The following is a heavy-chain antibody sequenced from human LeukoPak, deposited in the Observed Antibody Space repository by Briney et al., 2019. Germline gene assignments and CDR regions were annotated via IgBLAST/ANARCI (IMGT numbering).Heavy chain of an antibody. CDR3: ARSTSATYYYDSGWDY. CDR2: IYYSGST. Sequence: SETLSLTCTVSGGSISSGGYYWSLIRQHPGKGLEWIGYIYYSGSTYYNPSLKSRVTISVDTFKNQFSLKLSSVTAADTAVYYCARSTSATYYYDSGWDYWGQGTLVTVSS. D-gene: IGHD3-22*01. V-gene: IGHV4-31*03. CDR1: GGSISSGGYY. J-gene: IGHJ4*02.